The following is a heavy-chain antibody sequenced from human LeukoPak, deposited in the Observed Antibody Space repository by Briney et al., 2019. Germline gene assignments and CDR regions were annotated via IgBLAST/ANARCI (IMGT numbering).Heavy chain of an antibody. D-gene: IGHD5-18*01. CDR1: DGSISSYY. J-gene: IGHJ4*02. Sequence: PSETLSLTCTVSDGSISSYYWGWIRQPPGKGLEWIGNIFHNGNTYYNPSLKSRVTMSIDTSKKQFSLKLRTATAADTAVYYCARIEDVTRGYNHAYYFDYWGQGTLVTVSS. CDR3: ARIEDVTRGYNHAYYFDY. CDR2: IFHNGNT. V-gene: IGHV4-59*04.